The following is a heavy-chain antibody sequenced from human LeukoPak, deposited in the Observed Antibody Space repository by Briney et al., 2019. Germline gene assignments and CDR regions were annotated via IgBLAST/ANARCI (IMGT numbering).Heavy chain of an antibody. CDR2: IYYSGNT. J-gene: IGHJ4*02. CDR3: ARYNGYAGDYFDY. Sequence: PSETLSLTCTVSGGSITPYYWGWIRQPPGKGLEWIGYIYYSGNTNYNSSLKSRVTMSVDTSKNQFSLKLTSVTAADTAVYYSARYNGYAGDYFDYWGQGTLVSVSS. CDR1: GGSITPYY. V-gene: IGHV4-59*08. D-gene: IGHD5-12*01.